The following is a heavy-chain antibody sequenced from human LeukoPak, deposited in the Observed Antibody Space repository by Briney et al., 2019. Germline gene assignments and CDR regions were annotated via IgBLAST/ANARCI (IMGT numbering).Heavy chain of an antibody. D-gene: IGHD1-26*01. J-gene: IGHJ5*02. CDR2: ISGSGGST. CDR3: AKDRGTGATGPNWFDP. CDR1: GFTFSSYW. Sequence: GGSLRLSCAASGFTFSSYWLSWVRQAPGKGLEWVSAISGSGGSTYYADSVKGRFTISRDNSKNTLYLQMSSLRAEDTAVYYCAKDRGTGATGPNWFDPWGQGTLVTVSS. V-gene: IGHV3-23*01.